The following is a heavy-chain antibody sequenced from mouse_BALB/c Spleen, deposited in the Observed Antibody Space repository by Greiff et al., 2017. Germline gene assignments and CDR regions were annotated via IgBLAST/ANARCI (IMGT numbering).Heavy chain of an antibody. CDR3: TRNYGSYAMDY. V-gene: IGHV6-6*02. D-gene: IGHD1-1*01. CDR1: GFTFSNYW. CDR2: IRLKSNNYAT. J-gene: IGHJ4*01. Sequence: EVKLVESGGGLVQPGGSMKLSCVASGFTFSNYWMNWVRQSPEKGLEWVAEIRLKSNNYATHYAESVKGRFTISRDDSKSSVYLQTNNLRAEDTGICYCTRNYGSYAMDYWGQGTSVTVSS.